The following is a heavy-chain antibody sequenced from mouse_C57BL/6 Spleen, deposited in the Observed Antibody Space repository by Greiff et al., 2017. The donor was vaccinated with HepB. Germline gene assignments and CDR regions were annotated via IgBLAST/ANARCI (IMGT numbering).Heavy chain of an antibody. CDR1: GYTFTSYW. CDR3: ARELGAKYAMDY. Sequence: QVQLQQPGAELVKPGASVKLSCKASGYTFTSYWMHWVKQRPGQGLEWIGMIHPNSGSTNYNEKFKSKATLTVDKSSSTAYMQLSSLTSEDSAVYYCARELGAKYAMDYWGQGTSVTVSS. D-gene: IGHD3-3*01. V-gene: IGHV1-64*01. J-gene: IGHJ4*01. CDR2: IHPNSGST.